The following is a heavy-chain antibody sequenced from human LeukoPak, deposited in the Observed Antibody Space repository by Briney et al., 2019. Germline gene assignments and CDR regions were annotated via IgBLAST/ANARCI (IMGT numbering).Heavy chain of an antibody. CDR3: ARDHRYAFDN. Sequence: GGSLRLSCAASGFNSIDYSMNWVRQAPGKGLEWISYIGISSGNTKYADSVKGRFTISRDKARNSLYLQMNSLRVEDTAVYYCARDHRYAFDNWGHGTLVTVSS. CDR1: GFNSIDYS. J-gene: IGHJ4*01. CDR2: IGISSGNT. V-gene: IGHV3-48*01. D-gene: IGHD5-12*01.